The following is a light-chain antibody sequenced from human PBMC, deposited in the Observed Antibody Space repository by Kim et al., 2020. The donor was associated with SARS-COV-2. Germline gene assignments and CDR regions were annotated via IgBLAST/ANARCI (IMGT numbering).Light chain of an antibody. Sequence: GKTVTISCARSSGSIASNFVQWFQQRPGSAPTTLITEDNQRPSGVPDRFSGSIDSSSKSASLTISGLKTEDEADYFCQSYDDVHVVFGGGTKLTVL. V-gene: IGLV6-57*03. J-gene: IGLJ2*01. CDR1: SGSIASNF. CDR3: QSYDDVHVV. CDR2: EDN.